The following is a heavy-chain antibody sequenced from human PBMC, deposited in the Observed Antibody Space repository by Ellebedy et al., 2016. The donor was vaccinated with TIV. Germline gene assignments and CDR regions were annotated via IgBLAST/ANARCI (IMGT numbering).Heavy chain of an antibody. V-gene: IGHV4-39*07. CDR2: IYYSGST. CDR1: GGSISSSSYY. D-gene: IGHD3-10*01. CDR3: ARDGAGDYYGSGSYRDYYYGMDV. J-gene: IGHJ6*02. Sequence: SETLSLXXTVSGGSISSSSYYWGWIRQPPGKGLEWIGSIYYSGSTYYNPSLKSRVTISVDTSKNQFSLKLSSVTAADTAVYYCARDGAGDYYGSGSYRDYYYGMDVWGQGTTVTVSS.